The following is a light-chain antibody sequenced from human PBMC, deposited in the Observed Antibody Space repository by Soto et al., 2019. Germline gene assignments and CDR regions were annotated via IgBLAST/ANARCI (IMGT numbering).Light chain of an antibody. Sequence: EIVLTQSPGTLSLSPGGRATLSCRASQSVTDNYLAWYQHKPGQAPRLLIYAASSRATGIPDRFSGSGSGTDFTLTISRLEPEDFAVYYCQQYGSSPQTFGQGTKVDIK. CDR1: QSVTDNY. V-gene: IGKV3-20*01. CDR3: QQYGSSPQT. J-gene: IGKJ1*01. CDR2: AAS.